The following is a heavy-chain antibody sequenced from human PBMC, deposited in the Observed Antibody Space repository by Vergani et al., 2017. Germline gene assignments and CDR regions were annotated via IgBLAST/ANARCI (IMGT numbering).Heavy chain of an antibody. CDR1: GGTFSSYT. CDR2: IITILGIA. Sequence: QVQLVQSGAEGKKPGSSVKVSCKASGGTFSSYTISWVRQAAGQGLEWMGRIITILGIANYAQKFQGRVTITADKSTSTAYMELSSLRSEDTAVYYCARKGRNYYGSGSYTPPGFPFDPCGQATLVTVSS. J-gene: IGHJ5*02. V-gene: IGHV1-69*02. CDR3: ARKGRNYYGSGSYTPPGFPFDP. D-gene: IGHD3-10*01.